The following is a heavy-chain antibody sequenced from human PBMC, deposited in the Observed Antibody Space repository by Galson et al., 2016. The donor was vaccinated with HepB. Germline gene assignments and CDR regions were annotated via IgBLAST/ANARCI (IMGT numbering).Heavy chain of an antibody. CDR1: GFTFSIYA. J-gene: IGHJ6*02. CDR2: ISGRGGNT. CDR3: AKLIEVAGSFDD. Sequence: SLRLSCAASGFTFSIYAMSWVRQAPGKGLEWVSGISGRGGNTYHADSVKGRFTISRDNSKNTLYLQMKSLRADDTAVYYCAKLIEVAGSFDDWGQGTTVTVSS. D-gene: IGHD6-19*01. V-gene: IGHV3-23*01.